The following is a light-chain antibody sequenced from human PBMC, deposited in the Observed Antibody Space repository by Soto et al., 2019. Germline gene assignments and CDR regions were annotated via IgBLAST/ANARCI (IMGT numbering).Light chain of an antibody. CDR1: QSISTE. CDR3: QQGHNWPLT. V-gene: IGKV3-15*01. J-gene: IGKJ2*01. Sequence: EIVMTQSPATLSVSPGERATLSCRASQSISTELAWYQQKPGQHPRLLIYSASTRATGVPARFTGSGSGSEFTLTSSGLQSEDFAVYYCQQGHNWPLTFGQGTRLEI. CDR2: SAS.